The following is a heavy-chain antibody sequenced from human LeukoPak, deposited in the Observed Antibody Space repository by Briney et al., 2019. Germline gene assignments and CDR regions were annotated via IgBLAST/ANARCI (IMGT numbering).Heavy chain of an antibody. D-gene: IGHD6-19*01. CDR3: ARDGLAVAGTGAWNYYYGMDV. V-gene: IGHV3-21*01. Sequence: GGSLRLSCAASGFTFSSYSMNWFRQAPGKGLEWVSSISTTSTYIYYADSVKGRFTISRDNSKNTLYLQMNSLRAEDTAVYYCARDGLAVAGTGAWNYYYGMDVWGQGTTVTVSS. CDR1: GFTFSSYS. J-gene: IGHJ6*02. CDR2: ISTTSTYI.